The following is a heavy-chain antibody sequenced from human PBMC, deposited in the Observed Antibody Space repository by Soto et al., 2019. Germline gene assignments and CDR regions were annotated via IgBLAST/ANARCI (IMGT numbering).Heavy chain of an antibody. CDR3: ARDEGMSVAGYYWYFDL. CDR2: IWYDGSNK. V-gene: IGHV3-33*01. Sequence: GGSLRLSCAASGFTFSSYGMHWVRQAPGKGLEWVAVIWYDGSNKYYADSVKGRFTISRDNSKNTLYLQMNSLRAEDTAVYYCARDEGMSVAGYYWYFDLWGRGTLVTVSS. D-gene: IGHD6-19*01. J-gene: IGHJ2*01. CDR1: GFTFSSYG.